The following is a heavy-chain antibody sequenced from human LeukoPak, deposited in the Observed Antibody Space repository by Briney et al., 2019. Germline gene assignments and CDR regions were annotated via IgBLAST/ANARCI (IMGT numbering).Heavy chain of an antibody. Sequence: SETLSLTCTVSGGSISTNAYYWAWIRQPPGKGLEWIGSVFYSGSTYSNPSLESRLTISVDTSKNHFSLKLSSVTAADTAIYYCANPPTVTSFHYWGQGTLVTVSS. CDR2: VFYSGST. V-gene: IGHV4-39*01. CDR1: GGSISTNAYY. CDR3: ANPPTVTSFHY. D-gene: IGHD4-11*01. J-gene: IGHJ4*02.